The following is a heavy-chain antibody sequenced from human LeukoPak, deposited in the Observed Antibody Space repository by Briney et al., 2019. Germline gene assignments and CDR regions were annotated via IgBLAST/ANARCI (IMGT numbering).Heavy chain of an antibody. Sequence: PSETLSLTCSVSGGSISYYYWTWIRQPPGKGLEWIGYSDHSGDTNYNPSLKSRVTISVETYKSQFSLKLSSVTAADTAVYYCARATHYGDYVDYWGQGTLVTVSS. D-gene: IGHD4-17*01. CDR3: ARATHYGDYVDY. V-gene: IGHV4-59*08. J-gene: IGHJ4*02. CDR1: GGSISYYY. CDR2: SDHSGDT.